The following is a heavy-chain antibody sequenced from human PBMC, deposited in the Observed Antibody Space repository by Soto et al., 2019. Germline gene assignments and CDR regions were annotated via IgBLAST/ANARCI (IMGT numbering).Heavy chain of an antibody. CDR3: AHTSFSFHSSAYSYDY. CDR1: GLSLSTRGVG. Sequence: QITLKESGPTVVKPTETLTLTCTFSGLSLSTRGVGVCWIRQPPGKALEWLAIIYWDDDERYSPSLKSKLTITKDTSKDQVVLTMTDMHPVDTATYYCAHTSFSFHSSAYSYDYWGQGTLVTVSS. V-gene: IGHV2-5*02. D-gene: IGHD2-21*01. J-gene: IGHJ4*02. CDR2: IYWDDDE.